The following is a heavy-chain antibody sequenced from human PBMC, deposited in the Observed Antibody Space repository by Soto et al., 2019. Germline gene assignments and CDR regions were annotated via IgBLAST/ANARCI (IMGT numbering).Heavy chain of an antibody. D-gene: IGHD5-12*01. J-gene: IGHJ4*02. CDR3: LRGNSGYGNFDY. V-gene: IGHV3-48*04. CDR1: GFSFSTYN. Sequence: GGSLRLSCAASGFSFSTYNMNWVRQAPGRGLEWVSYISSRSSTIYHADSVKGRFTISRDNAKNTLYLQLNSLRAEDTAVYYCLRGNSGYGNFDYWGQGTRVTVSS. CDR2: ISSRSSTI.